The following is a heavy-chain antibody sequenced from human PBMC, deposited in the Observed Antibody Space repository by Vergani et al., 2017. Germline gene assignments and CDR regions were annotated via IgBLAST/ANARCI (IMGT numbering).Heavy chain of an antibody. V-gene: IGHV4-34*01. J-gene: IGHJ4*02. Sequence: QVQLQESGPGLVKPSETLSLTCAVYGGSFSGYYWSWIRQPPGKGLEWIGEINHSGSTNYNPSLKSRVTISVDTSKNQFSLKLSSVTAADTAVYYCARDVVDIVATTPRSSGWSDYWGQGTLVTVSS. D-gene: IGHD5-12*01. CDR1: GGSFSGYY. CDR2: INHSGST. CDR3: ARDVVDIVATTPRSSGWSDY.